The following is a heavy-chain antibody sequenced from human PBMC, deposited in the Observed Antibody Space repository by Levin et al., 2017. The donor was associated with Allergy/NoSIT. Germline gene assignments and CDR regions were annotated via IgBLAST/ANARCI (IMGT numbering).Heavy chain of an antibody. CDR1: AFTFRNYY. Sequence: GESLKISCTASAFTFRNYYMHWVRQAPGMGLVWVSNILNDGTTNYADSVKGRFTISRDNAKNTLYLQMNSLGEEDTAVYFCARGGCDRTSCLDHWGQGILVTVSS. V-gene: IGHV3-74*01. CDR3: ARGGCDRTSCLDH. CDR2: ILNDGTT. D-gene: IGHD2-2*01. J-gene: IGHJ4*02.